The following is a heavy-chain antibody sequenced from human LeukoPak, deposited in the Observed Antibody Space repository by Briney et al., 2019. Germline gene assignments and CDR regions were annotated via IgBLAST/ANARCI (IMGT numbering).Heavy chain of an antibody. Sequence: ASVKVSCKASGYTFTSYGISWVRQAPGQGLEWMGWISAYNGNTNYAQKLQGRVTMTTDTSTSTAYMELRSLRSDDTAVYYCARTNYYDSSGYLDYWGQGTLVTVSS. J-gene: IGHJ4*02. CDR1: GYTFTSYG. CDR3: ARTNYYDSSGYLDY. V-gene: IGHV1-18*01. CDR2: ISAYNGNT. D-gene: IGHD3-22*01.